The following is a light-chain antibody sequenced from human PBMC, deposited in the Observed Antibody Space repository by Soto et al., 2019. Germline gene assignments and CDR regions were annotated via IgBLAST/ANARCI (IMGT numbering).Light chain of an antibody. CDR2: GAS. Sequence: EIAMTHSPATLSVSPGEKATISCLASQSVRNHLAWYQQKPGQAPRLLIYGASTRATGIPARFSGSGSRTEFTLTISSLQSEDFALYYCQHYNNWPPAWTFGQGTKVDIK. J-gene: IGKJ1*01. CDR3: QHYNNWPPAWT. V-gene: IGKV3-15*01. CDR1: QSVRNH.